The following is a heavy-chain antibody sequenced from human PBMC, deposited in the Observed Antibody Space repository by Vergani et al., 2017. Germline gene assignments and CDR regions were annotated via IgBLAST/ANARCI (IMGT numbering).Heavy chain of an antibody. CDR2: IYYSGST. CDR3: ALGSSGWYGPTYYYYGMDV. J-gene: IGHJ6*02. V-gene: IGHV4-39*01. CDR1: GGSISSSSYY. D-gene: IGHD6-19*01. Sequence: QLQLQESGPGLVKPSETLSLTCTVSGGSISSSSYYWGWIRQPPGKGLEWIGSIYYSGSTYYNPSLKSRVTISVDTSKNQFSLKLSSVTAADTAVYYCALGSSGWYGPTYYYYGMDVWGQGTTVTVSS.